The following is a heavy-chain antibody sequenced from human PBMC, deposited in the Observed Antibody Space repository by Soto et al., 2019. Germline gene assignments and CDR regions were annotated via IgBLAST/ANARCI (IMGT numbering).Heavy chain of an antibody. J-gene: IGHJ6*02. V-gene: IGHV3-23*01. D-gene: IGHD2-2*01. CDR2: ISETSDVA. Sequence: EVQLLESGGGLVQPGGSLRLACAASGFAFSSYAMKWVRQAPGKGLEWVSLISETSDVAYYADSVKGRFTISRDNSGNTLFLQMYSLRAEDTAVYYCARYLPGVLYYGMDVWGQGTTVTVAS. CDR3: ARYLPGVLYYGMDV. CDR1: GFAFSSYA.